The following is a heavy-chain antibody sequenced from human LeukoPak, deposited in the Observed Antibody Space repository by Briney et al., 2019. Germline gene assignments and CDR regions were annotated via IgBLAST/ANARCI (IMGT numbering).Heavy chain of an antibody. CDR2: ISYDGSNK. Sequence: GGSLRLSCAASGFTFSSYGMHWVRQAPGKGLEWVAVISYDGSNKYYADSVKGRFTISRDNAKNSLYLQMNSLRAEDTALYYCAKDSLPYYDILTGYKAFDIWGQGTMITVSS. J-gene: IGHJ3*02. D-gene: IGHD3-9*01. V-gene: IGHV3-30*18. CDR3: AKDSLPYYDILTGYKAFDI. CDR1: GFTFSSYG.